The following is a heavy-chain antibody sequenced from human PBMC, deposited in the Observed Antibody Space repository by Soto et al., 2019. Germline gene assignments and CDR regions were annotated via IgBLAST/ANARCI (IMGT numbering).Heavy chain of an antibody. D-gene: IGHD1-1*01. CDR1: GGFVSSGTYY. Sequence: QVQLQQWGAGLLKPSETLSLTCAVYGGFVSSGTYYWSWIRQPPGKGLEWIGEMSHSGGTHFNPSLKSRVTISVDPSKNQFSLKMSSVTAADTALYYCARVERRTATTVVDAFDIWGPGTMVTVSS. V-gene: IGHV4-34*01. J-gene: IGHJ3*02. CDR2: MSHSGGT. CDR3: ARVERRTATTVVDAFDI.